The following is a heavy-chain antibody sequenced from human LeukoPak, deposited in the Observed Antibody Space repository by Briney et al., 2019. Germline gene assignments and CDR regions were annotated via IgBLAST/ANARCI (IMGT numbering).Heavy chain of an antibody. CDR1: GFTFSSYW. V-gene: IGHV3-7*01. CDR3: ARELRTFDS. CDR2: IKHNGDEL. J-gene: IGHJ4*02. Sequence: GGSLRLSCAASGFTFSSYWMTWVRQAPGKGLEWVANIKHNGDELNYVDSVEDRFTISRDNAKNSLYLHMTSLRAEDTAVYYCARELRTFDSWGQETLVTVSS. D-gene: IGHD3-16*01.